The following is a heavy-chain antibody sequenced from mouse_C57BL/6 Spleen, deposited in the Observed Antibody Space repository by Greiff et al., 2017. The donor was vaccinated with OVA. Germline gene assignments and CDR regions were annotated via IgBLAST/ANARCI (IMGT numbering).Heavy chain of an antibody. CDR2: IYPRSGNT. CDR3: ARSIYDGYYDAMGY. D-gene: IGHD2-3*01. CDR1: GYTFTSYG. J-gene: IGHJ4*01. V-gene: IGHV1-81*01. Sequence: VQLQESGAELARPGASVKLSCKASGYTFTSYGISWVKQRTGQGLEWIGEIYPRSGNTYYNEKFKGKATLTADKSSSTAYMELRSLTSEDSAVYFCARSIYDGYYDAMGYWGQGTSVTVSS.